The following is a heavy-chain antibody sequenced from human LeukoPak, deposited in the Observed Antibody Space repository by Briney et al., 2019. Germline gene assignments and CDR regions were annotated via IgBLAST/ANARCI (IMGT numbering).Heavy chain of an antibody. CDR1: GFTFSSYN. Sequence: GGSLRLSSVASGFTFSSYNMHWVRQAPGKGLEWVAVISYDGSNKYYADSVKGRSTISRDNSKNTLYLQVNSLRPEDTAVYYCRRDTVGYRGAFDIWGQGTVDSASS. D-gene: IGHD2-8*01. V-gene: IGHV3-30-3*01. J-gene: IGHJ3*02. CDR3: RRDTVGYRGAFDI. CDR2: ISYDGSNK.